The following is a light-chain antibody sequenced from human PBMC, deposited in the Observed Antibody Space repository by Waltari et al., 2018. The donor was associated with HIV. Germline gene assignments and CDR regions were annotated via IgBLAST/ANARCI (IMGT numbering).Light chain of an antibody. Sequence: QSVLTQPPSASGTPGQRVTISCSGSSSNIGSNYVYWYQQLPGTAPKLLIYRNNRRPSGVPGRFSGSKSGTSASLAISGLRSEDEADYYWAAWDDSLSGWVFGGGTKLTVL. CDR2: RNN. CDR3: AAWDDSLSGWV. J-gene: IGLJ3*02. V-gene: IGLV1-47*01. CDR1: SSNIGSNY.